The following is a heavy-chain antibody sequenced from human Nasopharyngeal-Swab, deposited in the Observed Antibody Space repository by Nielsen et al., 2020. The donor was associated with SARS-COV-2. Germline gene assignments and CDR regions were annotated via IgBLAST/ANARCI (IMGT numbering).Heavy chain of an antibody. V-gene: IGHV4-4*02. J-gene: IGHJ4*02. D-gene: IGHD6-13*01. Sequence: WIRQPPGTGLEWIGEIYHSGSTNYNPSLKSRVTISVDKSKNQFSLKLSSVTAADTAVYYCAREVAAGGDYWGQGTLVTVSS. CDR3: AREVAAGGDY. CDR2: IYHSGST.